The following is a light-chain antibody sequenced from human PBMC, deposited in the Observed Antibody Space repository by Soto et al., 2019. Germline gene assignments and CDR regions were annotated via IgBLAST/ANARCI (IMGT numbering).Light chain of an antibody. CDR2: DVS. V-gene: IGLV2-14*01. CDR1: SSDVGGYNY. CDR3: QSYDSSLSAYV. J-gene: IGLJ1*01. Sequence: QSVLTQPASVSGSPGQSITISCTGTSSDVGGYNYVSWYQQHPGKAPKFMIYDVSNRPSGVSDRFSGSRSGTSASLAITGLQAEDEADYYCQSYDSSLSAYVFGTGTKVTVL.